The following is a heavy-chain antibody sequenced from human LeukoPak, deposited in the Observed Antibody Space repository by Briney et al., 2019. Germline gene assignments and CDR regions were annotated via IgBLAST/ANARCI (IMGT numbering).Heavy chain of an antibody. CDR2: INPNSGGT. D-gene: IGHD2-15*01. Sequence: GASVTVSCMPSGYTFTGYYMHWVRQAPGQGLEWMGWINPNSGGTNYAQKFQGRVTMTRDTSISTAYMELSRLRSDDTAVYYCPRDGASWSRDYWGRRTLVSVSS. CDR3: PRDGASWSRDY. J-gene: IGHJ4*02. V-gene: IGHV1-2*02. CDR1: GYTFTGYY.